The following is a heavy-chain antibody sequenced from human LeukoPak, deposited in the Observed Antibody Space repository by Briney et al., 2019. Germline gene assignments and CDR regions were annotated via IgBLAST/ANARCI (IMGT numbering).Heavy chain of an antibody. Sequence: SETLSLTCAVYGGSFSGYYWSWIRQPPGKGLEWIGEINHSGSTNYNPSLKSRVTISVDTSKNQFSLKLSSVTAAGTAVYYCARDRRWFGDAFDIWGQGTMVTVSS. J-gene: IGHJ3*02. CDR3: ARDRRWFGDAFDI. V-gene: IGHV4-34*01. CDR1: GGSFSGYY. CDR2: INHSGST. D-gene: IGHD3-10*01.